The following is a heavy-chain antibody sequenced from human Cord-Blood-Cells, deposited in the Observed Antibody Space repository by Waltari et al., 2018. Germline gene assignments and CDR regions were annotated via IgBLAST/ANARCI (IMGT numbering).Heavy chain of an antibody. CDR3: ARGWGIWESYRPYYYYYGMDV. J-gene: IGHJ6*02. Sequence: QVQLQQWGAGLLKPSETLSLTCAVYGGSFSGYYWSWIRQPPGKGLDWIGEINHSGNTNYNTSLKSRVTISVDTSKNQFSLKLSSVTAADTAVYYCARGWGIWESYRPYYYYYGMDVWGQGTTVTVSS. D-gene: IGHD3-16*02. CDR2: INHSGNT. V-gene: IGHV4-34*01. CDR1: GGSFSGYY.